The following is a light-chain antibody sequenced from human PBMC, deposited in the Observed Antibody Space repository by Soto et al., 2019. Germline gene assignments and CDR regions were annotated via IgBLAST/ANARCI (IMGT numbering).Light chain of an antibody. CDR2: DTT. Sequence: QAVVTQDPSLTVSPGGTVTLTCGSSTGAVTSGHYPYWFQQKPGQAPRTLIYDTTKKHSWTPARFSGSFLGGKAALTLSGAQPEDEAEYYCLLFYSGGRIFGRGTKLTVL. CDR1: TGAVTSGHY. J-gene: IGLJ2*01. V-gene: IGLV7-46*01. CDR3: LLFYSGGRI.